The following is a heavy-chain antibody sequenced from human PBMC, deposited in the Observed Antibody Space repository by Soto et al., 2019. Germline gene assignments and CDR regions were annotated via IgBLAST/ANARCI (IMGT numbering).Heavy chain of an antibody. Sequence: ASVKVSCKASGGTFSSYAISWVRQAPGQGLEWMGGIIPIFGTANYAQKFQGRVTITADESTSTAYMELSSLRSDDTAVYYCAREELAVAGTCDWWYGMDVWGQGTTVTVSS. D-gene: IGHD6-19*01. CDR1: GGTFSSYA. J-gene: IGHJ6*02. CDR3: AREELAVAGTCDWWYGMDV. V-gene: IGHV1-69*13. CDR2: IIPIFGTA.